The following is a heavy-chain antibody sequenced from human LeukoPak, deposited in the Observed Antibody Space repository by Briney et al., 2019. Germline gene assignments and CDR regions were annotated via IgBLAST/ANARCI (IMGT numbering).Heavy chain of an antibody. CDR1: GFTFSNYN. V-gene: IGHV3-21*04. J-gene: IGHJ4*02. Sequence: GGSLRLSCAASGFTFSNYNMNWVRQAPGKGLEWVSSITSSSTYIYYADSVKGRFTITRDTSKNTLSLQMNSLRAEDTAVYYCAGDKTTGGWYEFDYWGQGTLVTVSS. CDR2: ITSSSTYI. D-gene: IGHD6-19*01. CDR3: AGDKTTGGWYEFDY.